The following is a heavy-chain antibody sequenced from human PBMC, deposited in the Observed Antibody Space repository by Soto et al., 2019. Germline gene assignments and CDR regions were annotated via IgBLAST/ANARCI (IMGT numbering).Heavy chain of an antibody. Sequence: PSETLSLTCTVSGGSISSYYWSWIRQPPGKGLEWIGYIYYSGSTNYNPSLKSRVTISVDTSKNQFSLKLSSVTAADTAVYYCARARSSGYYYWFDYWGQGTLVTVSS. CDR2: IYYSGST. CDR3: ARARSSGYYYWFDY. D-gene: IGHD3-22*01. J-gene: IGHJ4*02. V-gene: IGHV4-59*01. CDR1: GGSISSYY.